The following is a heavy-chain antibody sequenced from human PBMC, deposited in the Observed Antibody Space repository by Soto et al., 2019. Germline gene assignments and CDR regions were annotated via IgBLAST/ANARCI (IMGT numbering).Heavy chain of an antibody. Sequence: SETLSLTCAVYGGSFSGYYWSWIRQPPGKGLEWIGEINHSGSTNYNPSLKSRVTISVDTSKNQFSLKLSSVTAADTAVYYCARGLTGTEYYFDYWGQGTLVTVSS. CDR2: INHSGST. D-gene: IGHD1-7*01. CDR3: ARGLTGTEYYFDY. CDR1: GGSFSGYY. V-gene: IGHV4-34*01. J-gene: IGHJ4*02.